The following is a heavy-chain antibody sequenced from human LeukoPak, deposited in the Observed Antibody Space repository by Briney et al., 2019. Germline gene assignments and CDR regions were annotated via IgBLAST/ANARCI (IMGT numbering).Heavy chain of an antibody. Sequence: ASVKVSCKASGYTFTGYYMHWVRQAPGQGLEWMGWINPNSGGTNYAQKFQGRVTMTRDTSISTAYMELRSLRSDDTAVYYCARVGGATKGYYYYYMDVWGKGTTVTVSS. CDR2: INPNSGGT. J-gene: IGHJ6*03. D-gene: IGHD1-26*01. CDR3: ARVGGATKGYYYYYMDV. CDR1: GYTFTGYY. V-gene: IGHV1-2*02.